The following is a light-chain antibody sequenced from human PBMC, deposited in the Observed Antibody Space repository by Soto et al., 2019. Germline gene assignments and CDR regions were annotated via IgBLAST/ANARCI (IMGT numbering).Light chain of an antibody. J-gene: IGKJ4*01. V-gene: IGKV3-15*01. Sequence: EVVMTQSPATLSVSPGERATLSCRASQSVRSNLSWYQQKPGQAPRLLIYDASTRATGIPARFSGSGSDTEFTLTISSLQSEDFAVYYCQHYNDCPLTFGGGTRVEMK. CDR2: DAS. CDR3: QHYNDCPLT. CDR1: QSVRSN.